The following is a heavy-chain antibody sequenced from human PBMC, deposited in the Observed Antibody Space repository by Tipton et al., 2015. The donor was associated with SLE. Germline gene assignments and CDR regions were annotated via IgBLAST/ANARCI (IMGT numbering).Heavy chain of an antibody. Sequence: TLSLTCTVSGGSTGSDYWSWIRQHPGKGLEWIGYIYYSGSTYYNPSLKSRVTISVDTSKNQFSLKLSSVTAADTAVYYCAREGQLVPNWFDPWGQGTLVTVSS. D-gene: IGHD6-6*01. J-gene: IGHJ5*02. V-gene: IGHV4-31*03. CDR2: IYYSGST. CDR3: AREGQLVPNWFDP. CDR1: GGSTGSDY.